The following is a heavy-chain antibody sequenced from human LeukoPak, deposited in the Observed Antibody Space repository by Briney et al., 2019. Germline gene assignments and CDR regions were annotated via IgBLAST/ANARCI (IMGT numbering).Heavy chain of an antibody. CDR3: ARVGHDYRIDY. V-gene: IGHV4-38-2*02. J-gene: IGHJ4*02. CDR1: GYSISSGYY. D-gene: IGHD4-11*01. Sequence: PSETLSLTCTVSGYSISSGYYWGWIRQPPGKGLEWIGSIYHSGSTYYNPSLKSRVAISVDTSKNQFSLKLSSVTAADTAVYYCARVGHDYRIDYWGQGTLVTVSS. CDR2: IYHSGST.